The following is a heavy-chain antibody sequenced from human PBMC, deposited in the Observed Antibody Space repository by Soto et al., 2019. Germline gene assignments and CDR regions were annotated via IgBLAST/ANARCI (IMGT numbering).Heavy chain of an antibody. CDR1: GFTFSDYA. V-gene: IGHV3-30*18. CDR2: VSHDGRNT. Sequence: VQLVESGGCGFQPWRSLRLSCSTSGFTFSDYAMHWVRQAPGKGLEWVAVVSHDGRNTHYADSVKGRFTISKDSSKNTVSLEMTSLRAEDTAVYYCAKGGRQWLVTSDFNYWGQGALVTVSS. J-gene: IGHJ4*02. D-gene: IGHD6-19*01. CDR3: AKGGRQWLVTSDFNY.